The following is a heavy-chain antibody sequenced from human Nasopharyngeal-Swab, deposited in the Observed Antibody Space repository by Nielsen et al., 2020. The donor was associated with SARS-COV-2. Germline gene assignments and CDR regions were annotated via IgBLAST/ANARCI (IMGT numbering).Heavy chain of an antibody. CDR3: ARGGITIVSGVIARAQTHYYYYMDV. Sequence: WIRQHPGKGLVRIGEIHHSGSTNYNPSLKSRVTISVDKSKNQFSLKLSSVNGADTAVYYCARGGITIVSGVIARAQTHYYYYMDVRGKGTTVTVSS. J-gene: IGHJ6*03. CDR2: IHHSGST. V-gene: IGHV4-34*01. D-gene: IGHD3-10*01.